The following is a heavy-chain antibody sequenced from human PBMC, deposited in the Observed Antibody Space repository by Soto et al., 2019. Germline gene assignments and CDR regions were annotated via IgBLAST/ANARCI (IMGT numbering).Heavy chain of an antibody. Sequence: QVKLVQSGAEVKKPGASVKVSCKASGYTFTSYAMHWVRQAPGQRLEWMGWINAGNCNTKYSQKFQGRVTITRDTPASTAYMELSSLRSEDTAVYYCARSITLAGDYWGQGTLVTVSS. D-gene: IGHD1-20*01. CDR3: ARSITLAGDY. J-gene: IGHJ4*02. CDR2: INAGNCNT. CDR1: GYTFTSYA. V-gene: IGHV1-3*01.